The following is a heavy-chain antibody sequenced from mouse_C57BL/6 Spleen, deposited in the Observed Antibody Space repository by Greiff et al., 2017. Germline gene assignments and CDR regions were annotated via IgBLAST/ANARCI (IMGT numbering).Heavy chain of an antibody. J-gene: IGHJ3*01. CDR1: GFTFSSYA. Sequence: EVKVVESGEGLVKPGGSLKLSCAASGFTFSSYAMSWVRQTPEKRLEWVAYISSGGDYIYYADTVKGRFTISRDNARNTLYLQMSSLKSEDTAMYYCTSFLRSAWFAYWGQGTLVTVSA. CDR2: ISSGGDYI. V-gene: IGHV5-9-1*02. D-gene: IGHD1-1*01. CDR3: TSFLRSAWFAY.